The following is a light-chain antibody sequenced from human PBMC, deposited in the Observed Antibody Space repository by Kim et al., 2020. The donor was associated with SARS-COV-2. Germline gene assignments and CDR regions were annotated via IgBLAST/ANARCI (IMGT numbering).Light chain of an antibody. CDR3: QQRNNWPLT. Sequence: FSPAERATRACRAMQSVSGRLAWYQQKPGQAPRLRIYGASTRATGIPARFSGSGSGTDFTLTISSLKPEDFAFYYCQQRNNWPLTFGQGTRLEIK. J-gene: IGKJ5*01. CDR2: GAS. V-gene: IGKV3-11*01. CDR1: QSVSGR.